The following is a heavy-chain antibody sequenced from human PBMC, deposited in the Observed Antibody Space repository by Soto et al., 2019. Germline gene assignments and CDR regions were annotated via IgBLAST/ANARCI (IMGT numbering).Heavy chain of an antibody. J-gene: IGHJ4*02. CDR1: GGSISSGGYY. D-gene: IGHD4-17*01. V-gene: IGHV4-31*03. Sequence: TLSLTCTVSGGSISSGGYYCSWIRQHPGKGLEWIGYIYYSGSTYYNPSLKSRVSISVDTSKNQFSLKLSSVTAADTAVYYCARRYGASFDYWGQGTLVTVSS. CDR3: ARRYGASFDY. CDR2: IYYSGST.